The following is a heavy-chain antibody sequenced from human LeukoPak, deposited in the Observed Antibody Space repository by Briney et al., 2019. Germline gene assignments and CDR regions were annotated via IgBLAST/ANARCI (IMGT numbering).Heavy chain of an antibody. CDR3: ARGVYIAAAQYGY. CDR2: IYSSPTT. V-gene: IGHV4-59*01. D-gene: IGHD6-13*01. CDR1: GGSISSYY. Sequence: SETLSLTCTVSGGSISSYYWSWIRQPPGKGVEWIAYIYSSPTTTYHPSLHTRVTLSVDTSNTHFSLNLSSLTAADTAVYYCARGVYIAAAQYGYWGQGTLVTVSS. J-gene: IGHJ4*02.